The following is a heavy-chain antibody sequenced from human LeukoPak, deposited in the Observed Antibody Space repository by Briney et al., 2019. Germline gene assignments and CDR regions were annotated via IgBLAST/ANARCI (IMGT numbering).Heavy chain of an antibody. D-gene: IGHD2-15*01. CDR1: GYTFTSYY. CDR2: INPSGGST. Sequence: GASVKVSCKASGYTFTSYYMHWVRQAPGQGLEWMGIINPSGGSTSYAQKFQGRVTMTRDTSTSTVYMELSSLRSEDTAVYYCARDGPGCSGGSCYHYYHYGMDVWGQGTTVTVSS. V-gene: IGHV1-46*01. J-gene: IGHJ6*02. CDR3: ARDGPGCSGGSCYHYYHYGMDV.